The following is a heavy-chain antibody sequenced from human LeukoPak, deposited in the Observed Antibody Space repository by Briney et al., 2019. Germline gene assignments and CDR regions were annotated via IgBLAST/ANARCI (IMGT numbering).Heavy chain of an antibody. Sequence: PSETLSLTCTVSGGSISSSSYYWGWIRQPPGKGLEWIGSIYYSGSTYYNPSLKSRVTISVDTSKNQFSLKLSSVTAADTAVYYCARHAYSSSWVDYWGQGTLVTVSS. J-gene: IGHJ4*02. D-gene: IGHD6-13*01. CDR1: GGSISSSSYY. V-gene: IGHV4-39*01. CDR3: ARHAYSSSWVDY. CDR2: IYYSGST.